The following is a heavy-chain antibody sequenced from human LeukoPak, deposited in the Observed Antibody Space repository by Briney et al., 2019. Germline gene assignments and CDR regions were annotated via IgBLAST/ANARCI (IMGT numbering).Heavy chain of an antibody. CDR1: GYTFSNYG. J-gene: IGHJ3*02. CDR3: ARERGRLTMVRGGYDAFDI. Sequence: AASVKVSCKASGYTFSNYGVSWVRQAPGQGLEWMGWISTYNGNTKYAQKFQGRVTMTTDTSTNTAYMEVRRLRFDDTALYYCARERGRLTMVRGGYDAFDIWGQGTMVTVSS. D-gene: IGHD3-10*01. V-gene: IGHV1-18*01. CDR2: ISTYNGNT.